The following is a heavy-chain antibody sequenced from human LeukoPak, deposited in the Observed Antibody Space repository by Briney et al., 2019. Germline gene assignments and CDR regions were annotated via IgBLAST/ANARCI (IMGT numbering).Heavy chain of an antibody. CDR2: ISYDGPNK. J-gene: IGHJ4*02. CDR1: GFTLNNYG. D-gene: IGHD4-17*01. Sequence: GGSLRLSCAASGFTLNNYGMHWVRQAPGKGLEWVAVISYDGPNKYYADSVRGRFTISRDNSKNTQYLQMNSLRSEDTAVYYCAKDYGPLSSYWGQGILVTVSS. V-gene: IGHV3-30*18. CDR3: AKDYGPLSSY.